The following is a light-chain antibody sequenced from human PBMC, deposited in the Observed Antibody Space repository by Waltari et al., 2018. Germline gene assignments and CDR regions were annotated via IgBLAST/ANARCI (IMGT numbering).Light chain of an antibody. V-gene: IGKV3-15*01. CDR1: HSVSSN. Sequence: EIVMTQSPATLSVSPWERATLSCRASHSVSSNLAWYQQKPCPAPRLLSYGASTRATGIPARFSGSGSGTEFTLTISSMQSEDFAVDYCQQYNNWPPWTFGQGTKVEIK. CDR3: QQYNNWPPWT. J-gene: IGKJ1*01. CDR2: GAS.